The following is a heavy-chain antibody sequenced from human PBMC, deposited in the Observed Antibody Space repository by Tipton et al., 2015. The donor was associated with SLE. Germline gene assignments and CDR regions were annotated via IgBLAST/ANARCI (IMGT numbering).Heavy chain of an antibody. Sequence: TLSLTCAVSGESFSGYYWTWIRQPPGEGLGWFGEINHSGSANYNPSLKSRVTISVDTSKNQFSLKLSSVTAADTAVYYCARAGYSGSYYGYYYYGMDVWGQGTTVTVSS. J-gene: IGHJ6*02. CDR1: GESFSGYY. D-gene: IGHD1-26*01. V-gene: IGHV4-34*01. CDR3: ARAGYSGSYYGYYYYGMDV. CDR2: INHSGSA.